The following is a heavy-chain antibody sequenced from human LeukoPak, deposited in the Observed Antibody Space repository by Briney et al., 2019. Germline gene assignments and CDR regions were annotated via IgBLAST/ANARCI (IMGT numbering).Heavy chain of an antibody. CDR2: ISWNSGSI. CDR1: GFTFDDYA. V-gene: IGHV3-9*01. Sequence: GGSLRLSCAASGFTFDDYAMHWVRQTPGKDLEWVSGISWNSGSIGYADSVKGRFTISRDNAKNSLYLQMSSLRTEDTALYYCAKDMSSGIVAADMDYWGQGTLVTVSS. D-gene: IGHD6-13*01. J-gene: IGHJ4*02. CDR3: AKDMSSGIVAADMDY.